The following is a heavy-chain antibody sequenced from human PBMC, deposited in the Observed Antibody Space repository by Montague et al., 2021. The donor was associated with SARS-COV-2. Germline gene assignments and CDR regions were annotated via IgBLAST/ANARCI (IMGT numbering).Heavy chain of an antibody. CDR3: ATTGGPTTVSRPSDY. CDR2: NYYSWST. D-gene: IGHD5/OR15-5a*01. Sequence: SETLSLTCTVSGGSISSSGYYWDWLRQPPGMELVWISTNYYSWSTNYKPCLKSRVTISVDTSRNQFSLKVSSVTAADTAVYYCATTGGPTTVSRPSDYWGQGAPVTVSS. V-gene: IGHV4-39*01. J-gene: IGHJ4*02. CDR1: GGSISSSGYY.